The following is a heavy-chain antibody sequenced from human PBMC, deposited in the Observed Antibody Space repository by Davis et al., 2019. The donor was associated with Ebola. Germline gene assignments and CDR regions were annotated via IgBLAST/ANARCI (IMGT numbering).Heavy chain of an antibody. CDR1: GYSINRGFT. CDR3: ARDYVY. J-gene: IGHJ4*02. Sequence: SETLSLTCTVSGYSINRGFTWGWIRQPPGKGLEWIGSIYHSGITNYSPSLKSRVTISADTSKTQFSLRLKSVTAADTAMYYCARDYVYWGQGILVTVSS. V-gene: IGHV4-38-2*02. CDR2: IYHSGIT. D-gene: IGHD1-14*01.